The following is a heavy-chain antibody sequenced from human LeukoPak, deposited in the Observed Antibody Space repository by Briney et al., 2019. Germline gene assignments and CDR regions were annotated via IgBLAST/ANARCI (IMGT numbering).Heavy chain of an antibody. CDR2: IYYSGST. J-gene: IGHJ1*01. Sequence: PSETLSLTCTVSGGSLSSSSYYWGWIRQPPGRGREWVGSIYYSGSTYYNPSLKSRVTISVHTSKNHFSLKLSSVTDADTTVYYCARLLYSSSPADWGQGTLVTVSS. CDR1: GGSLSSSSYY. CDR3: ARLLYSSSPAD. D-gene: IGHD6-6*01. V-gene: IGHV4-39*02.